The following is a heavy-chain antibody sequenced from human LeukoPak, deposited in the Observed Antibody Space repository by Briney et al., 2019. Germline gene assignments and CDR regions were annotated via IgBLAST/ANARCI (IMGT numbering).Heavy chain of an antibody. Sequence: ASVKVSCEASGGTFSSYAISWVRQAPGQGLEWMGGIIPIFGTANYAQKFQGRVTITADESTSTAYMELSSLRSEDTAVYYCAREEASGWSPFDYWGQGTLVTVSS. J-gene: IGHJ4*02. D-gene: IGHD6-19*01. CDR3: AREEASGWSPFDY. V-gene: IGHV1-69*13. CDR2: IIPIFGTA. CDR1: GGTFSSYA.